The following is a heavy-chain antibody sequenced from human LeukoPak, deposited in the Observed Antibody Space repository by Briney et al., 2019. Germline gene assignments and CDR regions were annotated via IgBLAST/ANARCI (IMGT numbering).Heavy chain of an antibody. Sequence: PGGSLGLSCAATGYSFKDYGMRWVRQPPGKGLEWVSAINWNGGGTDYADSVKGRFTIFRDNAKNSLYLQLSSLRPEDTALYYCAKHLAATNTYIFFGLDVWGQGTSVTVSS. V-gene: IGHV3-20*04. CDR3: AKHLAATNTYIFFGLDV. D-gene: IGHD1-26*01. J-gene: IGHJ6*02. CDR2: INWNGGGT. CDR1: GYSFKDYG.